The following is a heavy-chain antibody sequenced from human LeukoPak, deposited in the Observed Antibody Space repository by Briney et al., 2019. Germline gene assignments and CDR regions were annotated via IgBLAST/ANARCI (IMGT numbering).Heavy chain of an antibody. D-gene: IGHD3-3*01. CDR2: IYYSGST. Sequence: SETLSLTCTVSGGSISSSSYYWGWIRQPPGKGLEWIGSIYYSGSTYYNPSLKSRVTISVDTSKNQFSLKLSSVTAADTAVYYCARRGTRARGNTILAWFDPWGQGTLVTVSS. V-gene: IGHV4-39*01. CDR1: GGSISSSSYY. J-gene: IGHJ5*02. CDR3: ARRGTRARGNTILAWFDP.